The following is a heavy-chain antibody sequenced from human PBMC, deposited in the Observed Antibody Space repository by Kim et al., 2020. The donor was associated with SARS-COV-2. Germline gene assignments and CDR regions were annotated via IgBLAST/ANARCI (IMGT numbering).Heavy chain of an antibody. J-gene: IGHJ3*01. Sequence: YSRSLSGRLTISVDTSKNQFSLNWFSVSAADTAMYYCARRVTLDAFDVWGQGTVVTVSA. D-gene: IGHD2-21*02. CDR3: ARRVTLDAFDV. V-gene: IGHV4-39*01.